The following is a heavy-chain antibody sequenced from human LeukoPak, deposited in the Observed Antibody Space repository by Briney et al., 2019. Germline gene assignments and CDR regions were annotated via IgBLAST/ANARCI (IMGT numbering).Heavy chain of an antibody. CDR1: GGSISSYY. D-gene: IGHD3-16*01. Sequence: SGTLSLTCTVSGGSISSYYWSWVRQPPARGLEWIGYIYYSGSINYNPSLKSQGTISADTYKNQFSLKLNSVTAADTSVYYCARQRTRGGASDYWGQGTLVTVSS. CDR3: ARQRTRGGASDY. V-gene: IGHV4-59*08. J-gene: IGHJ4*02. CDR2: IYYSGSI.